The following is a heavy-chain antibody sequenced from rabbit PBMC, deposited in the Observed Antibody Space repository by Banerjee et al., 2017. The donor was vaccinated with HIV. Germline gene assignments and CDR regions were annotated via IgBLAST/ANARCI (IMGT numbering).Heavy chain of an antibody. CDR1: GFSFSNKYV. CDR2: INTTSGNT. J-gene: IGHJ4*01. CDR3: SRYVSDGWDEGSAVNL. D-gene: IGHD4-2*01. V-gene: IGHV1S45*01. Sequence: QEQLEESGGDLVKPEGSLTLTCTASGFSFSNKYVMCWVRQAPGKGLEWIACINTTSGNTVYASWVKGRFSISKTSSTTVALQMTSLAAADTATYFCSRYVSDGWDEGSAVNLWGPGTLVTVS.